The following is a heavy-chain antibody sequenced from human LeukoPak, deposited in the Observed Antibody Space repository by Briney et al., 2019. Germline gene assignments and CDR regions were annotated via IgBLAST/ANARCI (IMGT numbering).Heavy chain of an antibody. J-gene: IGHJ1*01. D-gene: IGHD3-22*01. CDR3: ARDAQNYYDSSGYYPTTFQH. V-gene: IGHV1-69*13. Sequence: SVKVSCKPSGGTFSSYAISWVRQAPGQGLEWMGGIIPIFGTANYAQKFQGRVTITADESTSTAYMELSSLRSEDTAVYYCARDAQNYYDSSGYYPTTFQHWGQGTLVTVSS. CDR2: IIPIFGTA. CDR1: GGTFSSYA.